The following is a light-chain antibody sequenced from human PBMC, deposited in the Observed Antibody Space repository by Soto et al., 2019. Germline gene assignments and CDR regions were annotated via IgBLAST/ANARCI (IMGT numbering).Light chain of an antibody. Sequence: EIVLTQSPGTLSLSPGERATLSCRASQSVSSNFLAWYQEKPGQAPRLLIYGASNRATGIPDRFSGSGSGTEFTLTITSLQSEDFAVYYCLQYDYWPRTFGQGTKLDIK. J-gene: IGKJ1*01. CDR2: GAS. V-gene: IGKV3-20*01. CDR1: QSVSSNF. CDR3: LQYDYWPRT.